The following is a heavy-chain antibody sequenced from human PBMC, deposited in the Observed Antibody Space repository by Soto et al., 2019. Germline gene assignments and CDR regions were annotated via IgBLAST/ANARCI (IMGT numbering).Heavy chain of an antibody. Sequence: QMQLVQSGPEVKKPGTSVKVSCKASGFTFTSSAVQWVRQARGQRLEWIGWIVVGSGNTNYAQKFQERVTITRDMSTSTAYMELSSLRSEDTAVYYCAAEHEWSNHELDYWGQGTLVTVSS. CDR1: GFTFTSSA. D-gene: IGHD3-3*01. CDR3: AAEHEWSNHELDY. CDR2: IVVGSGNT. J-gene: IGHJ4*02. V-gene: IGHV1-58*01.